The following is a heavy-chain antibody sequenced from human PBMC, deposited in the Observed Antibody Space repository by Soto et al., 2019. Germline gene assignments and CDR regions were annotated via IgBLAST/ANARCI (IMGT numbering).Heavy chain of an antibody. D-gene: IGHD3-16*02. Sequence: SETLSLTCTVSGGSISSYYWSWIRQPPGKGLEWIGYIYYSGSTNYNPSLKSRVTISVDTSKNQFSLKLSSVTAADTAVYYCARGRYDYIWGSYRPEIHYYYYYMDVWGKGTTVTVSS. V-gene: IGHV4-59*01. J-gene: IGHJ6*03. CDR2: IYYSGST. CDR3: ARGRYDYIWGSYRPEIHYYYYYMDV. CDR1: GGSISSYY.